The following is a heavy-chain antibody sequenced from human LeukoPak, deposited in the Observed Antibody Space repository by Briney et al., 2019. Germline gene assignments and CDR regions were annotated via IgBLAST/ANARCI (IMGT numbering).Heavy chain of an antibody. CDR3: AKDDGGDYVGLDY. V-gene: IGHV3-30*18. J-gene: IGHJ4*02. CDR2: ITDDGSKK. CDR1: GFSGTFYG. D-gene: IGHD4-17*01. Sequence: PGGSLRLSCTDSGFSGTFYGMHWVRQAPGKGLEWLAVITDDGSKKYYRDSVKGRFTISRDNSKHTLYLQMNSLRGEDTAVYYCAKDDGGDYVGLDYWGQGTLVTVSS.